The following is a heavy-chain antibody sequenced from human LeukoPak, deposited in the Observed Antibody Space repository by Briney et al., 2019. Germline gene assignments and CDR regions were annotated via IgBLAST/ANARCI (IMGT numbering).Heavy chain of an antibody. Sequence: PGRSLRLSCATSGFTFSSYAMHWVRQAPGKGLEWVAVISYDGSNKYYADSVKGRFTISRDNSKNTLYLQMNSLRAEDTAVYYCARSTTVTGTVFDPWGQGTLVTVSS. CDR1: GFTFSSYA. D-gene: IGHD4-11*01. J-gene: IGHJ5*02. CDR2: ISYDGSNK. V-gene: IGHV3-30-3*01. CDR3: ARSTTVTGTVFDP.